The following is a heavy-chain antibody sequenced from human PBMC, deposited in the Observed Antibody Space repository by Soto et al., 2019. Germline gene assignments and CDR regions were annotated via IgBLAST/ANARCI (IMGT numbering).Heavy chain of an antibody. Sequence: PSETLSLTCTVSGGSISIMSYYWGWIRQPPGKGLEWIGSIYHNGSTFYKPSLKSRITISVDTSKNQFSLRLSSVTAADTAVYYCARRYGRYFDYWGQGTLVTVSS. D-gene: IGHD4-17*01. V-gene: IGHV4-39*01. CDR3: ARRYGRYFDY. J-gene: IGHJ4*02. CDR1: GGSISIMSYY. CDR2: IYHNGST.